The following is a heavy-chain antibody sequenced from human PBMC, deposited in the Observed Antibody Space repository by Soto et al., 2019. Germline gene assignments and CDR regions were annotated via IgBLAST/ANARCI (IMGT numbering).Heavy chain of an antibody. V-gene: IGHV3-74*01. D-gene: IGHD3-16*01. Sequence: LRLSCAASGFTSSSYWMHWVRQAPGKGLMWVARIDSDGLTTTYADSVKGRFRISRDNGKNTVILQMNSLRAEDTAIYYCVRDYDYQVQPQHLYYYYGLDVWGQGTTVTVSS. CDR1: GFTSSSYW. CDR2: IDSDGLTT. CDR3: VRDYDYQVQPQHLYYYYGLDV. J-gene: IGHJ6*02.